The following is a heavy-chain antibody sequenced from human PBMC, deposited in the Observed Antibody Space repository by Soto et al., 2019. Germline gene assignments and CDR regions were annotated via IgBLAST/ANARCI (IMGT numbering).Heavy chain of an antibody. J-gene: IGHJ6*02. Sequence: GSVKVSCRASGYTFTSYGISWVRQAPGQGLEWMGWINTYNGKTDYAQNVQGRVTMTADTSTNTAYMKLWSLRSDDTAVYYCAMSYNSRWFDYAMDVWGQGTTVTFSS. V-gene: IGHV1-18*01. D-gene: IGHD6-13*01. CDR3: AMSYNSRWFDYAMDV. CDR1: GYTFTSYG. CDR2: INTYNGKT.